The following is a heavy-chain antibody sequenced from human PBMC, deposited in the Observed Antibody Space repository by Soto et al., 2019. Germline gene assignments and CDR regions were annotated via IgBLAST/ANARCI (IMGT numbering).Heavy chain of an antibody. Sequence: SEKVSCKVSGYTFTRYRSSWVRQDPGQGLEWMGWISAYNGNTNYAQKLQGRVTMTTDTSTSTAYMELRSLRCDDTAVYYCARVRRGFGAGFDPWGQGTLVTV. CDR1: GYTFTRYR. J-gene: IGHJ5*02. V-gene: IGHV1-18*04. CDR2: ISAYNGNT. CDR3: ARVRRGFGAGFDP. D-gene: IGHD3-10*01.